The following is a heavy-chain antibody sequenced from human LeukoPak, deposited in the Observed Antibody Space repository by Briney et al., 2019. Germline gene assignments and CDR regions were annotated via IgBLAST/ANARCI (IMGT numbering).Heavy chain of an antibody. D-gene: IGHD3-9*01. CDR1: GGSISSGGYS. CDR3: ARADYDILTGYSYWYFDL. J-gene: IGHJ2*01. V-gene: IGHV4-30-2*01. Sequence: SQTLSLTCAVSGGSISSGGYSWSWIQQPPGKGLEWIGYIYHSGSTYYNPSLKSRVTISVDRSKNQFSLKLSSVTAADTAVYYCARADYDILTGYSYWYFDLWGRGTLVTVSS. CDR2: IYHSGST.